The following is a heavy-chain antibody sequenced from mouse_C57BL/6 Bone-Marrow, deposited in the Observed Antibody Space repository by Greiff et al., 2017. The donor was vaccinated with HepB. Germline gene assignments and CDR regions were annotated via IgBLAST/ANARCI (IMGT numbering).Heavy chain of an antibody. CDR2: ISYDGSN. CDR3: ARGAFITTVVENYFDY. J-gene: IGHJ2*01. Sequence: ESGPGLVKPSQSLSLTCSVTGYSITSGYYWNWIRQFPGNKLEWMGYISYDGSNNYNPSLKNRISITRDTSKNQFFLKLNSVTTEDTATYYCARGAFITTVVENYFDYWGQGTTLTVSS. CDR1: GYSITSGYY. V-gene: IGHV3-6*01. D-gene: IGHD1-1*01.